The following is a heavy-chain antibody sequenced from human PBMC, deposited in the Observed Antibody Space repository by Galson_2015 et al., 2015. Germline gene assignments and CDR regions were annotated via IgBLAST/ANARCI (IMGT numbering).Heavy chain of an antibody. D-gene: IGHD6-13*01. CDR2: IKSKTDGGTT. Sequence: SLRLSCAASGFTFSNAWMSWVRQAPGKGLEWVGRIKSKTDGGTTDYAAPVKGRFTISRDDSKNTLYLQMNSLKTEDTTVYYCTTVSTAGTWSPWGYYYYGMDVWGQGTTVTVSS. V-gene: IGHV3-15*01. CDR3: TTVSTAGTWSPWGYYYYGMDV. CDR1: GFTFSNAW. J-gene: IGHJ6*02.